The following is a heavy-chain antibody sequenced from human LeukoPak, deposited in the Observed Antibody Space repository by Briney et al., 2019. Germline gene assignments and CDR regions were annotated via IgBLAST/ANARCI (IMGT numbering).Heavy chain of an antibody. D-gene: IGHD2-21*02. J-gene: IGHJ3*02. CDR3: ARDSQRGIVVVTAIPDAFDI. Sequence: PGGSLRLSCAASGFTFSSYAMSWVHQVPGKGLELVSAISGSGGSTYYADSVKGRFTISRDNAKNSLYLQMDSLRAEDTAVYYCARDSQRGIVVVTAIPDAFDIWGQGTMVTVSS. CDR2: ISGSGGST. CDR1: GFTFSSYA. V-gene: IGHV3-23*01.